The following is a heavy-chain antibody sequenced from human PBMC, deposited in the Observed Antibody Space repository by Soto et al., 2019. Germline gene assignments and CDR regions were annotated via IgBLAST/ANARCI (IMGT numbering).Heavy chain of an antibody. CDR3: ARQAVRIQLWRYFDY. CDR2: IYYSGST. V-gene: IGHV4-39*01. D-gene: IGHD5-18*01. Sequence: SETLSLTCTVSGGSISSSSYYWGWIRQPPGKGLEWIGSIYYSGSTYYNPSLKSRVTISVDTSKNQFSLKLSSVTAADTAMYYCARQAVRIQLWRYFDYWGQGTLVTVSS. J-gene: IGHJ4*02. CDR1: GGSISSSSYY.